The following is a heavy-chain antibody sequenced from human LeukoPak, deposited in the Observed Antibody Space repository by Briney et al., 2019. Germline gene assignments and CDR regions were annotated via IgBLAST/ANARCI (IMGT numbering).Heavy chain of an antibody. CDR1: GGSISSYY. J-gene: IGHJ5*02. D-gene: IGHD2-2*03. V-gene: IGHV4-4*07. CDR2: IYTSGST. Sequence: SETLSLTCTVSGGSISSYYWSWIRQPAGKGLEWIGRIYTSGSTNYNPSLKSRVTMSVDTSKNQFSLKLSSVTAADTAVYYCARDSGYCSSTSCSPANWSDPWGQGTLVTVSS. CDR3: ARDSGYCSSTSCSPANWSDP.